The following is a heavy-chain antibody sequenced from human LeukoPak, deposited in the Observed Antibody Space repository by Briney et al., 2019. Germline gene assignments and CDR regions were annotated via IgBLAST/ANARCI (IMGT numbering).Heavy chain of an antibody. D-gene: IGHD6-13*01. J-gene: IGHJ4*02. V-gene: IGHV4-59*01. CDR1: GGSISSYY. CDR2: IYYSGST. CDR3: ARGSQAGSYFDY. Sequence: SSETLSLTCTVSGGSISSYYWSWIRQPPGKGLEWIGYIYYSGSTNYNPSLKSRVTISVDTSKNQFSLKLSSVTAADTAVYYCARGSQAGSYFDYWGQGTLVTVSS.